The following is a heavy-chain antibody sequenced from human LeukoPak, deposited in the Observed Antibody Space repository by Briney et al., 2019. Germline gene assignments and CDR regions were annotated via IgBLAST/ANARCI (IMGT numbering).Heavy chain of an antibody. Sequence: SETLSLTCTVSGGSISSYYWSWIRQPAGKGLEWIGRIYTSGSTNYNPSLKSRVTMSVDTSKNQFSLKLSSVTAADTAVYYCVRAVGSGSFQTYYYYMDVWGKGTTVTISS. J-gene: IGHJ6*03. D-gene: IGHD3-10*01. CDR2: IYTSGST. CDR1: GGSISSYY. CDR3: VRAVGSGSFQTYYYYMDV. V-gene: IGHV4-4*07.